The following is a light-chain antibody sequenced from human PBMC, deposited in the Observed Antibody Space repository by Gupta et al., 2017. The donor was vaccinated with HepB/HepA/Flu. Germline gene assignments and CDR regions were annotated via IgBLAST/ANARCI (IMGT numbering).Light chain of an antibody. J-gene: IGLJ2*01. Sequence: QSVLTQPPSVSGAPGQRVTISCTGSRSNIGAGYDVLWHQQLPGTAPKVLIYGNNNRPSGVPDRFSGSRSGTSASLAITGLQAEDEADYYCQSYDSSLTNPVLGGGTRLTVL. CDR1: RSNIGAGYD. CDR3: QSYDSSLTNPV. CDR2: GNN. V-gene: IGLV1-40*01.